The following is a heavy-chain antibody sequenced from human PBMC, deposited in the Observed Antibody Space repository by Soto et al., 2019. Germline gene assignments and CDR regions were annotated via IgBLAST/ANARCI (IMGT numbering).Heavy chain of an antibody. J-gene: IGHJ5*02. CDR2: INHSGST. V-gene: IGHV4-34*01. D-gene: IGHD6-13*01. Sequence: PSETLSLTCAVYGGSFSGYYWSWIRQPPGKGLEWIGEINHSGSTNYNPSLKSRVTISVDTSKNQFSLKLSSVTAADTAVYYCARGGGRGFGAQQQSPFHNWFDPWGQGTLVTVSS. CDR1: GGSFSGYY. CDR3: ARGGGRGFGAQQQSPFHNWFDP.